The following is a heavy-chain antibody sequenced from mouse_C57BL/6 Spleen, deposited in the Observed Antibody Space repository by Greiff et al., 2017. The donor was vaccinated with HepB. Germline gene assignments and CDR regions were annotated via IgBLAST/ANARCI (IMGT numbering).Heavy chain of an antibody. Sequence: EVMLVESGGGLVQPGGSMKLSCVASGFTFSNYWMNWVRQSPEKGLEWVAQIRLKSDNYATHYAESVKGRFTISRDDSKSSVYLQMNNLRAEDTGIYYCTGGYYYGSRGFAYWGQGTLVTVSA. V-gene: IGHV6-3*01. D-gene: IGHD1-1*01. CDR2: IRLKSDNYAT. CDR3: TGGYYYGSRGFAY. J-gene: IGHJ3*01. CDR1: GFTFSNYW.